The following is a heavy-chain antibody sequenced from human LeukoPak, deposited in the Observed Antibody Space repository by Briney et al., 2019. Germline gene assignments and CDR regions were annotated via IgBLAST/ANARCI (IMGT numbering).Heavy chain of an antibody. CDR1: GFTLSNNY. D-gene: IGHD1-14*01. J-gene: IGHJ3*02. Sequence: PGGALRLSCAASGFTLSNNYMSWVRPAPRKGLEWVSISYSDSNTNYADSVKGRFTISRDTSQNSLSLQMNSLRAEDTAVYYCVRKNRDFNAAFDIWGQGTVVTVSA. CDR2: SYSDSNT. V-gene: IGHV3-53*01. CDR3: VRKNRDFNAAFDI.